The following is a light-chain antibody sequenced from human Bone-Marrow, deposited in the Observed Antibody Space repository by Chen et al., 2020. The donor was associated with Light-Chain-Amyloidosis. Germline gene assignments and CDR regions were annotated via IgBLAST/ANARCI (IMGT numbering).Light chain of an antibody. V-gene: IGKV3-20*01. CDR3: QQYGTSPLT. Sequence: EILLTQSPGTLSLSPGEGAKRSCRPSQTISSNYLTWYQQKFGTAPRLLIYGSSSRATGFPDRFTGSGSGTDFTLTINRLEPEDFARYYCQQYGTSPLTLGGGTKVEIK. CDR1: QTISSNY. J-gene: IGKJ4*01. CDR2: GSS.